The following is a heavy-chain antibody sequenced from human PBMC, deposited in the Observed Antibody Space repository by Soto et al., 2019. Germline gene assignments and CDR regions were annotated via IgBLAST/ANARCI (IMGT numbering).Heavy chain of an antibody. CDR3: ARWGGHYDFWRPMDV. CDR1: GGTFSSYA. D-gene: IGHD3-3*01. V-gene: IGHV1-69*01. Sequence: QVQLVQSGAEVKKPGSSVKVSCKASGGTFSSYAISWVRQAPGQGLEWMGGFIPIFGTANYAKKFQGRVTITADESTSTAYIELSSMRSEDTAVYYCARWGGHYDFWRPMDVWGQGTTVTVSS. J-gene: IGHJ6*02. CDR2: FIPIFGTA.